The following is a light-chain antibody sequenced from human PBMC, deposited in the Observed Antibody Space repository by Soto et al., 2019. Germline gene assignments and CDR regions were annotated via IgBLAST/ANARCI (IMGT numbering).Light chain of an antibody. V-gene: IGKV3-20*01. J-gene: IGKJ2*01. Sequence: VLTQSPGPLSLSPGERATLSCRPSQSVSGTYLAWYQQKPGLAPRRLIYGASSRATGVPDRFSGSGSETDFTLTISSLVPEDSAVYYCQQYVSSPYTFGQGTKLEIK. CDR3: QQYVSSPYT. CDR1: QSVSGTY. CDR2: GAS.